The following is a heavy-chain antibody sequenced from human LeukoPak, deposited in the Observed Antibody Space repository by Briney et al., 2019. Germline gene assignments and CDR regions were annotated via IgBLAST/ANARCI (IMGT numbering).Heavy chain of an antibody. Sequence: GGSLRLSCAASGFTFNYYAMSWVRQAPGTGVEWVSGISDNEGRTYYTDSVKGRFTISRDNSKNTVYLQMNNLRADDTAVYFCARHDSFIPYWGQGTLVTVSS. CDR3: ARHDSFIPY. D-gene: IGHD5-18*01. CDR1: GFTFNYYA. J-gene: IGHJ4*02. V-gene: IGHV3-23*01. CDR2: ISDNEGRT.